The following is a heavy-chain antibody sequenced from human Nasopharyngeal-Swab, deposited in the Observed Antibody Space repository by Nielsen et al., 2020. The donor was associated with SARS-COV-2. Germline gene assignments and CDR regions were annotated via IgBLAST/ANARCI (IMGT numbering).Heavy chain of an antibody. CDR3: ASRTGDY. D-gene: IGHD1-1*01. Sequence: GSLRLSCTVSGGSISSYYWSWIRQPPGKGLEWIGYIYYSGSTNYNPSLKSRVTISVDTSKNQFSLKLSSVTAADTAVYYCASRTGDYWGQGTLVTVSS. CDR2: IYYSGST. CDR1: GGSISSYY. V-gene: IGHV4-59*08. J-gene: IGHJ4*02.